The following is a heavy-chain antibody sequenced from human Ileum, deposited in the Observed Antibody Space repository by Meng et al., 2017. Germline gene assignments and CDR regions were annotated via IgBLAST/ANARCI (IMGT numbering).Heavy chain of an antibody. V-gene: IGHV1-69*02. J-gene: IGHJ3*02. CDR1: GGTFSSYT. D-gene: IGHD1-26*01. CDR2: IIPILGIA. Sequence: SVKVSCKASGGTFSSYTISWVRQAPGQGLEWMGRIIPILGIANYAQKFQGRVTITADKSTSTAYMELSSLRSEDTAAYYCARGPSGSADAFDIWGQGTMVTVSS. CDR3: ARGPSGSADAFDI.